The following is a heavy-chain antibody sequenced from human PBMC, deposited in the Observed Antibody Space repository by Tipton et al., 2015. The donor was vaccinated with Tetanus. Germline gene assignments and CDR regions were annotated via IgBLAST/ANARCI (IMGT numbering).Heavy chain of an antibody. CDR1: GGSLFSGSFY. V-gene: IGHV4-31*03. D-gene: IGHD1-26*01. J-gene: IGHJ4*02. Sequence: TLSLTCTVSGGSLFSGSFYWAWIRQPPGKGLEWIGNIYYYTERTSHTPSLDGRVGISVDTSKNHFSLRLTSVTAADTAVYYCARGLPREPLYFDYWGQGKQVIVSS. CDR2: IYYYTERT. CDR3: ARGLPREPLYFDY.